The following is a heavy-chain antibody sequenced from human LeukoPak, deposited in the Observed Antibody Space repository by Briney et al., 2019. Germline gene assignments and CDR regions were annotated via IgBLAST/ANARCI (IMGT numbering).Heavy chain of an antibody. CDR3: TTLGVYGDYFDY. Sequence: GGSLKLSCAASGFTFSNAWMSWVRQAPGKGLEWVGRIKSKTDGGTTDYAAPVKGRCTISRDDSKNTLYLQMNSLKTEDTAVYYCTTLGVYGDYFDYWGQGTLVTVSS. V-gene: IGHV3-15*01. CDR2: IKSKTDGGTT. J-gene: IGHJ4*02. D-gene: IGHD4-17*01. CDR1: GFTFSNAW.